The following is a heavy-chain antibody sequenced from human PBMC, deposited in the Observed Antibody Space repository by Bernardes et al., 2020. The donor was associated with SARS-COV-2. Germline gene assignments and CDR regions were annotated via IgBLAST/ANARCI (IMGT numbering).Heavy chain of an antibody. CDR2: ISSSGSDI. CDR3: AKVSSYDTVVYGMDV. Sequence: GGSLRLSCAASGFTFSSYSMNWVRQAPGKGLEWVSSISSSGSDIYNADSVKGRFTISRDNAKNSLYLQMNSLRVEDMAVYYCAKVSSYDTVVYGMDVWGQGTTVTVSS. D-gene: IGHD3-22*01. V-gene: IGHV3-21*06. J-gene: IGHJ6*02. CDR1: GFTFSSYS.